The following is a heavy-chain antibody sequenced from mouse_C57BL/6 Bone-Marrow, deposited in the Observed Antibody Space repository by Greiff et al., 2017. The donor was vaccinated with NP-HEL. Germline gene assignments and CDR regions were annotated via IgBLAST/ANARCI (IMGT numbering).Heavy chain of an antibody. CDR1: GYTFTSYW. Sequence: QVQLKQPGAELVKPGASVKLSCKASGYTFTSYWMHWVKQRPGQGLEWIGMIHPNSGSTNYNEKFKSKATLTVDKSSSTAYMQLSSLTSEDSAVYYCATFYYDYDEKDYFDYWGQGTTLTVSS. CDR3: ATFYYDYDEKDYFDY. D-gene: IGHD2-4*01. V-gene: IGHV1-64*01. CDR2: IHPNSGST. J-gene: IGHJ2*01.